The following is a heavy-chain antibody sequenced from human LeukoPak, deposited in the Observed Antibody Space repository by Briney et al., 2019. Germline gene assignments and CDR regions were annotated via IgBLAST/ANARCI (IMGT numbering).Heavy chain of an antibody. V-gene: IGHV4-31*03. Sequence: PSQTLSLTCTVSGGSISSGAYYWSWIRQHPGKGLEWIGYIYYSGSTYYNPSLKSRVTISVDTSKNQSPLKLSSVTAADTAVYYCARDRGGSGWYGTSDAFDIWGQGTMVTVSS. CDR1: GGSISSGAYY. D-gene: IGHD6-19*01. CDR2: IYYSGST. J-gene: IGHJ3*02. CDR3: ARDRGGSGWYGTSDAFDI.